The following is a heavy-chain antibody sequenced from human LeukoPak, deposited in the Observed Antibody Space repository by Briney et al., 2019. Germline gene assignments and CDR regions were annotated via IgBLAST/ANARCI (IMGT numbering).Heavy chain of an antibody. Sequence: GASVKVSCKASVYTFTGYYMHWVRQAPGQGLEWMGWINPNSGSTNYAQKFQGRVTMTRDTSISTAYMELSRLRSDDTAVYYCARDRAGYCSSTSCYTMDYWGQGTLVTVSS. CDR2: INPNSGST. J-gene: IGHJ4*02. D-gene: IGHD2-2*02. CDR1: VYTFTGYY. CDR3: ARDRAGYCSSTSCYTMDY. V-gene: IGHV1-2*02.